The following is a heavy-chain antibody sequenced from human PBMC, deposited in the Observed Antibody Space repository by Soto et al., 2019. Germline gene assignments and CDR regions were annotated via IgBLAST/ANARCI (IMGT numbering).Heavy chain of an antibody. Sequence: QITLKESGPTLVKPTQTLTLTCTFSGFSLSTSGVGVGWIRQPPGKALECLALIYWNEDKRYSPSLKSRLTITKDTSKNQVVLTMTNMDPVDTATYYCAHKITIFGVAAAIYNCFDPWGQGTLVTVSS. J-gene: IGHJ5*02. D-gene: IGHD3-3*01. CDR3: AHKITIFGVAAAIYNCFDP. CDR2: IYWNEDK. CDR1: GFSLSTSGVG. V-gene: IGHV2-5*01.